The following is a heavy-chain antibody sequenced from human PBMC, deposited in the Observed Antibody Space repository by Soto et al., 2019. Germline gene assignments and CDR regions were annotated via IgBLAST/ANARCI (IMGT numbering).Heavy chain of an antibody. D-gene: IGHD1-7*01. CDR3: VRGLGNSDY. CDR1: GFTFSSYW. CDR2: IDTYGTDT. J-gene: IGHJ4*02. Sequence: EVQLVESGGGLVQPGGSLRLSCAASGFTFSSYWMHWVRQAPGDGLVWISFIDTYGTDTKYADSVKDRFTTSRDNAKNTLYLLMNSLRAEDTAVYYCVRGLGNSDYWGQGTLVTVSS. V-gene: IGHV3-74*03.